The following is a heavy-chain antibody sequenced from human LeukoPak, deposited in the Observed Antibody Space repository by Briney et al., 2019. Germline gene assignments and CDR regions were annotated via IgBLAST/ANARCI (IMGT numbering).Heavy chain of an antibody. J-gene: IGHJ4*02. D-gene: IGHD6-19*01. CDR2: ISSNGGST. CDR1: GFTFSSYA. Sequence: PGGSLRLSCSASGFTFSSYAMHWVRQAPGKGLEYVSAISSNGGSTYYADSVKGRFTISRDNSKNTLYLQTSSLRAEDTAVYYCVKDLSRYSSGWYLFDYWGQGTLVTVSS. V-gene: IGHV3-64D*09. CDR3: VKDLSRYSSGWYLFDY.